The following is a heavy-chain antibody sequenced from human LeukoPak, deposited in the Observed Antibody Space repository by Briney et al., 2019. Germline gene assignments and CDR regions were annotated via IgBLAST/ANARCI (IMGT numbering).Heavy chain of an antibody. J-gene: IGHJ5*02. Sequence: GGSLRLPCVASGFTFSSTTMGWVRQAPGRGLEWVSSITAIDGRTYYADSVRGRFTISRDNSKNTVYLQLNSLRAGDTAIYYCTKDRRGPAAGTWYFDPWGQGTLVTVSS. CDR2: ITAIDGRT. CDR1: GFTFSSTT. V-gene: IGHV3-23*01. CDR3: TKDRRGPAAGTWYFDP. D-gene: IGHD6-13*01.